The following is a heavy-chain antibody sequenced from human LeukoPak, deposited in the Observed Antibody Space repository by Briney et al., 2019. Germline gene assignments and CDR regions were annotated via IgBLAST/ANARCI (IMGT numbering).Heavy chain of an antibody. CDR2: ISAYNGNT. J-gene: IGHJ5*02. CDR1: GYTFTSYG. CDR3: ARSSRRYYDSSGYLDPGEFDP. D-gene: IGHD3-22*01. Sequence: ASVKVSCKASGYTFTSYGISWVRQAPGQGLEWMGWISAYNGNTNHAQNLQGRVTMTTDTSTSTAHMELRSLRSDDTAVYYCARSSRRYYDSSGYLDPGEFDPWGQGTLVTVSS. V-gene: IGHV1-18*01.